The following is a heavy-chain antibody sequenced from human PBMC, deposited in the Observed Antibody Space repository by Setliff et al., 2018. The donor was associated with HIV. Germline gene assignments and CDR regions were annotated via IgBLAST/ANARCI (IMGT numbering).Heavy chain of an antibody. J-gene: IGHJ6*03. CDR2: IYTSGST. V-gene: IGHV4-4*07. D-gene: IGHD7-27*01. CDR1: GYSISNGYY. Sequence: SETLSLTCAVSGYSISNGYYWGWIRQPAGKGLEWIGRIYTSGSTNYNPSLKSRVTMSVDTSKNQFSLKLSSVTAADTAVYYCARVSPLTHYYYMDMWGKGTTGTVAS. CDR3: ARVSPLTHYYYMDM.